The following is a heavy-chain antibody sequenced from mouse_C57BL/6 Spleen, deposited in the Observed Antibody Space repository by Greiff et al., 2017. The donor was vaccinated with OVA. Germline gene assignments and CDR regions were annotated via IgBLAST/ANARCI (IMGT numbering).Heavy chain of an antibody. V-gene: IGHV1-81*01. Sequence: LVESGAELARPGASVKLSCKASGYTFTSYGISWVKQRTGQGLEWIGEIYPRSGNTYYNEKFKGKATLTADKSSSTAYMELRSLTSEDSAVYFCARIYDGPLDYWGQGTTLTVSS. CDR1: GYTFTSYG. CDR2: IYPRSGNT. J-gene: IGHJ2*01. CDR3: ARIYDGPLDY. D-gene: IGHD2-3*01.